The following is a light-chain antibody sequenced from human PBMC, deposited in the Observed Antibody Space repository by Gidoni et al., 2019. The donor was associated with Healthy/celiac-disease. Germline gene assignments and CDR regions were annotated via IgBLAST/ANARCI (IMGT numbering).Light chain of an antibody. CDR3: SSYAGSNNRV. CDR1: SSDVGGYNY. CDR2: EVS. J-gene: IGLJ1*01. Sequence: QSALTQPPSASGSPGQSVPISSTGTSSDVGGYNYVSWYQQHPGKAPKLMIYEVSKRPSGVPDRFSGSKSGNTASLTVSGLQAEDEADYYCSSYAGSNNRVFGTGTKVTVL. V-gene: IGLV2-8*01.